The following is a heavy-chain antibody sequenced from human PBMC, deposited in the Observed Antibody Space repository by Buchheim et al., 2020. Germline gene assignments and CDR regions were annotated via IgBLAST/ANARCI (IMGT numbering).Heavy chain of an antibody. V-gene: IGHV3-30*18. CDR1: GFTFSSYG. CDR2: ISYDGSNK. Sequence: QVQLVESGGGVVQPGRSLRLSCAASGFTFSSYGMHWVRQAPGKGLEWVAVISYDGSNKYYADSVKGRFTISRDNSKNTLYLQMNSLKAEDTAVYYCANFGIANSYGPPFDYWGQGTL. J-gene: IGHJ4*02. CDR3: ANFGIANSYGPPFDY. D-gene: IGHD5-18*01.